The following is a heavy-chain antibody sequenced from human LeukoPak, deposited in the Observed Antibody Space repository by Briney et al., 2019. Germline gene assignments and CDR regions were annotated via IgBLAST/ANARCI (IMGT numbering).Heavy chain of an antibody. CDR2: ISSSGSTI. Sequence: PGGSLRLSCAASGFSFSDYYMSWIRQAPGKGLEWVSYISSSGSTIYYADSVKGRFTISRDNAKNSLYLQMNSLRAEDAAVYYCARVGGQQWLPQRIDHWGQGTLDTVSS. D-gene: IGHD6-19*01. CDR1: GFSFSDYY. CDR3: ARVGGQQWLPQRIDH. J-gene: IGHJ4*02. V-gene: IGHV3-11*01.